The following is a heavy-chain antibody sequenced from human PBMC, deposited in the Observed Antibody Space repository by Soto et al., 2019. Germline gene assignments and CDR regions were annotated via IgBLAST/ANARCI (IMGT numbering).Heavy chain of an antibody. CDR3: ARQNNFGSDY. CDR2: VHNDGSST. Sequence: GGSLRLSCAASGFTFSNYWMNWVRQAPGKGLVWVSRVHNDGSSTIYADSVRGRYTISRDNAKNTLYLQMNSLRAEDTAVYYCARQNNFGSDYWGQGTLVTVSS. J-gene: IGHJ4*02. D-gene: IGHD3-10*01. V-gene: IGHV3-74*01. CDR1: GFTFSNYW.